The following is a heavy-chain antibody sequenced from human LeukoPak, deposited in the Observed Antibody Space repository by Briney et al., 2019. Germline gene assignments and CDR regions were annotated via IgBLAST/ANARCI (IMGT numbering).Heavy chain of an antibody. CDR1: GYTFTNYY. D-gene: IGHD5-24*01. CDR3: ARIRDGYNDAYDI. V-gene: IGHV1-46*01. Sequence: ASVKVPCKASGYTFTNYYIHWVRQAPGQGLEWMGLINPGGGNTNYAQNFQGRVTMTRDTSASTVYMELSSLRSEDTAIYYCARIRDGYNDAYDIWGLGTVVTVPS. CDR2: INPGGGNT. J-gene: IGHJ3*02.